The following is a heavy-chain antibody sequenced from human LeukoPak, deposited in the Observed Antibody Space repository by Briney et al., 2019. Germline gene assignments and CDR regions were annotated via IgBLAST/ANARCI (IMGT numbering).Heavy chain of an antibody. CDR2: ISAYNGNT. CDR1: GYTFTNYG. V-gene: IGHV1-18*01. J-gene: IGHJ4*02. D-gene: IGHD6-13*01. Sequence: ASVKVSCKTSGYTFTNYGLSWGRQAPGQGLEWMGWISAYNGNTDYAQNLQGRVTLTTDTSTTTAYMELRSLGSDDTAVYYCARDQSLVAYSSTWFDYWGQGTLVTVSS. CDR3: ARDQSLVAYSSTWFDY.